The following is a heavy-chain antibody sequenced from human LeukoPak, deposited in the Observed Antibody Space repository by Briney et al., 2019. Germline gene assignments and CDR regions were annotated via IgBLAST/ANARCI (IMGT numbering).Heavy chain of an antibody. D-gene: IGHD2-15*01. CDR1: GYTFTSYY. V-gene: IGHV1-46*01. J-gene: IGHJ3*02. CDR3: ARDPRDINAFDI. CDR2: INPSGGST. Sequence: ASVKVSCKASGYTFTSYYMHWVRQAPGQGLEWMGIINPSGGSTSYAQKFQGRVTMTRDTSTSTVYMELSSLRSEDTAVYYCARDPRDINAFDIWGQGTMVTLSS.